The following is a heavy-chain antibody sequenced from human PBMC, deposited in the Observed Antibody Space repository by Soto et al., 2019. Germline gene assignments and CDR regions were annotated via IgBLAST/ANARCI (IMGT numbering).Heavy chain of an antibody. V-gene: IGHV3-48*03. D-gene: IGHD2-2*02. CDR2: ISSGGSPI. CDR3: VRSWGVYCSSTRCYSPWLDP. Sequence: WGSLRLSCVASGFTFSSHEINWCGHSPCKWREWVSYISSGGSPIDYADSVRGRFTISRDNAKNSVILQMNSLRVEDTAVYYCVRSWGVYCSSTRCYSPWLDPWGQGTLVTVSS. J-gene: IGHJ5*02. CDR1: GFTFSSHE.